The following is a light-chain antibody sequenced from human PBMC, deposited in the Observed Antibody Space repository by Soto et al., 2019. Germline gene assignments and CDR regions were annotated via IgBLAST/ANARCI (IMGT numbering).Light chain of an antibody. CDR3: QQYNNWPFP. V-gene: IGKV3-15*01. CDR1: QSVSSN. CDR2: GAS. Sequence: EIVMTQSPATLSVSPGERATLSRRASQSVSSNLAWYQQKPGQAPRLLIYGASTRATGIPARFSGSGSGTEFTLTISSLQSEDFAVYYCQQYNNWPFPFGPGTKVDIK. J-gene: IGKJ3*01.